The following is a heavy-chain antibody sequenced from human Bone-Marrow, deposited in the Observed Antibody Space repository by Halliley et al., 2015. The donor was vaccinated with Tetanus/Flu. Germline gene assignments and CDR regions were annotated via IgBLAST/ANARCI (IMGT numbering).Heavy chain of an antibody. D-gene: IGHD5-18*01. Sequence: LGWIGYAFYSGSTNYNPPLKSRVTLSLDTSKNQFSLKLKSVTVADTATYYCARHENVDISMLDYWGQGTLVTISS. CDR2: AFYSGST. V-gene: IGHV4-59*08. CDR3: ARHENVDISMLDY. J-gene: IGHJ4*02.